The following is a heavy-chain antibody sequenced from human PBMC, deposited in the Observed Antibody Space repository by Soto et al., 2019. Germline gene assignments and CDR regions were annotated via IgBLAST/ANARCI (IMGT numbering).Heavy chain of an antibody. CDR3: ARRYCSGGSCYSAGWFDP. J-gene: IGHJ5*02. CDR2: IIPILGTA. D-gene: IGHD2-15*01. Sequence: GASVKVSCKASGGTFSSYTISWVRQAPGQGLEWMGRIIPILGTANYAQKFQGRVTITADESTSTAYMELSSLRSEDTAVYYCARRYCSGGSCYSAGWFDPWGQGTLVTVSS. V-gene: IGHV1-69*08. CDR1: GGTFSSYT.